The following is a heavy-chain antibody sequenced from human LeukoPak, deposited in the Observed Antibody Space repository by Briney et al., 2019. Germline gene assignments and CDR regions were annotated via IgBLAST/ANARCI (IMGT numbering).Heavy chain of an antibody. J-gene: IGHJ4*02. CDR3: ARDSPGYGGYSY. CDR2: ISSSSSYI. Sequence: GGSLRLSCAASGFTFSSYSMNWVRQVPGKGLEWVSSISSSSSYISYADSVKGRFTISRDNAKNSLYLQMNSLRAEDTAVYYCARDSPGYGGYSYWGQGTLVTVSS. CDR1: GFTFSSYS. D-gene: IGHD5-12*01. V-gene: IGHV3-21*01.